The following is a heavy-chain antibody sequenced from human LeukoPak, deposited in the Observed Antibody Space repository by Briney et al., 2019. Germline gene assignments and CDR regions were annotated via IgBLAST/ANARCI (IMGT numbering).Heavy chain of an antibody. V-gene: IGHV3-48*01. Sequence: GGSLRLSCAASGFTFSSYSMNWVRQAPGKGLEWVSYISSSSSTIYYADSVKGRFTISRDNAKNSLYLQMNSLRAEDTAVHYCARDHYYYGSGSYWGTDYYYYMDVWGKGTTVTVSS. J-gene: IGHJ6*03. CDR2: ISSSSSTI. CDR3: ARDHYYYGSGSYWGTDYYYYMDV. CDR1: GFTFSSYS. D-gene: IGHD3-10*01.